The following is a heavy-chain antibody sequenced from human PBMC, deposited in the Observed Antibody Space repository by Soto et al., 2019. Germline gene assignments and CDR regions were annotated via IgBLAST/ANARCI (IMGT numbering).Heavy chain of an antibody. CDR2: IWYDGSNK. J-gene: IGHJ4*02. CDR1: GFTFSSYG. CDR3: ARLAGQQLVVGYCDY. V-gene: IGHV3-33*01. Sequence: QVQLVESGGGVVQPGRSLRLSCAASGFTFSSYGMHWVRQAPGKGLERVAVIWYDGSNKYYADSVKGRFTISRDNSKNWVYVQMNALRAEDSAVYYCARLAGQQLVVGYCDYWGQGTLVTVSS. D-gene: IGHD6-13*01.